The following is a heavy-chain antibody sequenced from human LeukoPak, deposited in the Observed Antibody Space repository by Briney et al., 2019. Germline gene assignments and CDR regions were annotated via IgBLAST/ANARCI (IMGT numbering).Heavy chain of an antibody. CDR2: ISNSDSTI. CDR3: AREARLGGVSLYFDY. CDR1: GFTFSDHY. V-gene: IGHV3-11*01. J-gene: IGHJ4*02. Sequence: PGGSLRLSCEASGFTFSDHYMSWIRQAPGKGLEWVSYISNSDSTIFYTDSVKGRFTISRDNAKNSLYLQMDSLRAEDTAVYYCAREARLGGVSLYFDYWGQGTLVTVSS. D-gene: IGHD3-16*02.